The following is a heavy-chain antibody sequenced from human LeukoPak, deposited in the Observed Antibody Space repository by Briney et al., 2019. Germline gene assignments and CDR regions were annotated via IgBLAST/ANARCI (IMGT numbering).Heavy chain of an antibody. V-gene: IGHV3-23*01. D-gene: IGHD6-13*01. J-gene: IGHJ4*02. CDR2: ISSSGGST. CDR3: AKAGRGIAAAPGGY. Sequence: GSLRLSCAASGFTFSSYAMSWVRQAPGKGLEWVSAISSSGGSTYYADSVKGRFTISRDNSKNTLYLQMDSLRAEDTAVYYCAKAGRGIAAAPGGYWGQGTLVTVSS. CDR1: GFTFSSYA.